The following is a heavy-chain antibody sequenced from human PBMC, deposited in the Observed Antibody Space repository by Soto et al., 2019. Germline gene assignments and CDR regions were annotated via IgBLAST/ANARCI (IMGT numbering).Heavy chain of an antibody. CDR3: ARNGRSAWSPGYFGA. D-gene: IGHD2-15*01. CDR1: GDTFSGHL. CDR2: VNPGLDIA. V-gene: IGHV1-69*02. Sequence: QVQLVQSGAEVKKPGTSVRVSCKISGDTFSGHLISWVRQAPGQGLEWMGRVNPGLDIANYAQRFQDRVTIPADKSTSTAYMELRSLRSEDTAMYYCARNGRSAWSPGYFGAWGLGTLVTVSS. J-gene: IGHJ4*02.